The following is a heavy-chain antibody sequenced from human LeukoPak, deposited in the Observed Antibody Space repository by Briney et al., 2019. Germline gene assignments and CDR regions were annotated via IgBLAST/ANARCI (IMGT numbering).Heavy chain of an antibody. J-gene: IGHJ4*02. D-gene: IGHD5-18*01. CDR1: GFPFSSYA. V-gene: IGHV3-21*04. Sequence: PGGSLRLSCAASGFPFSSYAMTWVRQTPGKGLEWVSSINTGGEDTYYADSVKGRFTISRDNAKNSLYLQMNSLRAEDTAVYYCARDGLSAMGGTKLDYWGQGTLVTVSS. CDR2: INTGGEDT. CDR3: ARDGLSAMGGTKLDY.